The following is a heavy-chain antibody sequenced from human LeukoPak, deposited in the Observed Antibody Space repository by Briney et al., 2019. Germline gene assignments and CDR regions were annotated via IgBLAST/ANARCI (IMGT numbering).Heavy chain of an antibody. CDR2: ISWNGGSI. D-gene: IGHD6-19*01. Sequence: GGSLRLSCAPSGFTFDDYAMHWVRQAPGKGLEWGSGISWNGGSIGYAGSVKGRFTISRDSSKNTLYRQMTMLRAEATAGYYCARGRGATNAYSSGWYPSYLDSWGQGTLVTASS. V-gene: IGHV3-9*01. CDR1: GFTFDDYA. CDR3: ARGRGATNAYSSGWYPSYLDS. J-gene: IGHJ4*02.